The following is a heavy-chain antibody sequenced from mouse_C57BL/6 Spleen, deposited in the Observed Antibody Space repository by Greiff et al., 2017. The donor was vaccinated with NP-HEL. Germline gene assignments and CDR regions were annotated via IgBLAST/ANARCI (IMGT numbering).Heavy chain of an antibody. CDR2: IDPETGGT. CDR1: GYTFTDYE. D-gene: IGHD1-1*01. Sequence: VQLQQSGAELVRPGASVTLSCKASGYTFTDYEMHWVKQTPVHGLEWIGAIDPETGGTAYNQKFKGKAILTADKSSSTAYMELRSLTSEDSAVYYCTRTLYRSGFDYWGQGTTLTVSS. V-gene: IGHV1-15*01. CDR3: TRTLYRSGFDY. J-gene: IGHJ2*01.